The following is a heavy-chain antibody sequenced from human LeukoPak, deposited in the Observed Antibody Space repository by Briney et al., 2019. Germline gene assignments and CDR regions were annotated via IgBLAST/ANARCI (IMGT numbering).Heavy chain of an antibody. D-gene: IGHD4-17*01. CDR1: GFTFSSYA. J-gene: IGHJ1*01. Sequence: GGSLRLSCAASGFTFSSYAMSWVRQAPGKGLEWVSAISGSGGSTYYADSVKGRFTISRDNSKNTLYRQMNSLRAEDTAVYYCAKDLVYGDYPEYFQHWGQGTLVTVSS. V-gene: IGHV3-23*01. CDR2: ISGSGGST. CDR3: AKDLVYGDYPEYFQH.